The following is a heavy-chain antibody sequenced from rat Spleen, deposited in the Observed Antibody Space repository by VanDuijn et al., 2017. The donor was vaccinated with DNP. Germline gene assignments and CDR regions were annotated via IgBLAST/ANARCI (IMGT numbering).Heavy chain of an antibody. V-gene: IGHV5-22*01. CDR1: GFTFSDYY. D-gene: IGHD4-6*01. Sequence: EVQLVQSGGGLVQPGKSLKISCAASGFTFSDYYMAWVRQAPTKGLEWVAYISYDGGSTYYGDSVKGRSTISRDNAKRTLYLQINSLRSEDMATYYCARWADYFDYWGQGVMVTVSS. CDR3: ARWADYFDY. CDR2: ISYDGGST. J-gene: IGHJ2*01.